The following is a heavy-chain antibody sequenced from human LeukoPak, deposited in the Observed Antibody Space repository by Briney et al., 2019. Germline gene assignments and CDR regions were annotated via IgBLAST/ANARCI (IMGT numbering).Heavy chain of an antibody. CDR2: IRYDGGNK. J-gene: IGHJ4*02. Sequence: PGGSLRLSCAASGFTFSSYGMHWVRQAPDKGLEWVAFIRYDGGNKYYADSVKGRFTISRDNSKNTLYLQMNSLRAEDTAVYYCAKWRYYYDSSGYYVFDYWGQGTLVTVSS. V-gene: IGHV3-30*02. D-gene: IGHD3-22*01. CDR1: GFTFSSYG. CDR3: AKWRYYYDSSGYYVFDY.